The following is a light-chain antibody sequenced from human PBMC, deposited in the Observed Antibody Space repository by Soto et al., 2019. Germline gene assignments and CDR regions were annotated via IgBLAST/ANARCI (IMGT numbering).Light chain of an antibody. CDR3: QSYDSSLYVV. V-gene: IGLV1-40*01. CDR1: SSNIGAGYD. CDR2: GST. Sequence: HSVLTQPPSVSGAPGQRVTISCTGSSSNIGAGYDVHWYQQLPGAAPKLLIYGSTNRPSGVPDRFSGSKSGTSASLAITGLQAEDEADYYCQSYDSSLYVVFGGGTKLTVL. J-gene: IGLJ2*01.